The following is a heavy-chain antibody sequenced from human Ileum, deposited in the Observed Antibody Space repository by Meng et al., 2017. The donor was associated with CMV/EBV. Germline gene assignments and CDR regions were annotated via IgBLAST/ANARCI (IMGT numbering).Heavy chain of an antibody. Sequence: GGSLRLSCAASGLTVNNHYLTWVRQAPGKGLEWVSVFYSGSSTYYADSVKGRFTISRDSSKNTLYLQMNSLRVEDTAVYYCARDMYWNQAYHGMDVWGQGTTVTVSS. V-gene: IGHV3-66*02. J-gene: IGHJ6*02. D-gene: IGHD2-8*02. CDR3: ARDMYWNQAYHGMDV. CDR2: FYSGSST. CDR1: GLTVNNHY.